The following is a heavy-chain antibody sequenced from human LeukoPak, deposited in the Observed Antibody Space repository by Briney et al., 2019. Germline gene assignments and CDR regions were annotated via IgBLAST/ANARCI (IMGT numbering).Heavy chain of an antibody. D-gene: IGHD4/OR15-4a*01. J-gene: IGHJ4*02. CDR1: GFTFSSYS. V-gene: IGHV3-48*01. CDR3: VRDVDYANPRHDY. CDR2: ISSTSSNI. Sequence: GGSLRLSCAASGFTFSSYSMNWVRQAPGKGLEWVSYISSTSSNIYYTDSVKGRFTISRDNAKNSLYLQMNSLRAEDTAVYYCVRDVDYANPRHDYWGQGTLVTVSS.